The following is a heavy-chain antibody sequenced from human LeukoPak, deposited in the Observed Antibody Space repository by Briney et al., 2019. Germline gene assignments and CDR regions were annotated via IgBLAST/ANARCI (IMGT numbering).Heavy chain of an antibody. V-gene: IGHV3-23*01. J-gene: IGHJ3*02. CDR1: GFTFSNYA. CDR3: AKGRTIVVYDAFDI. CDR2: ISGSGGST. D-gene: IGHD3-22*01. Sequence: GGSLRLSCAASGFTFSNYATSWVRQAPGKGLEWVSVISGSGGSTYYVDSVKGRFTISRGNSKNTLYLQMNSLRAEDKAIYYCAKGRTIVVYDAFDIWGQGTMVTVSS.